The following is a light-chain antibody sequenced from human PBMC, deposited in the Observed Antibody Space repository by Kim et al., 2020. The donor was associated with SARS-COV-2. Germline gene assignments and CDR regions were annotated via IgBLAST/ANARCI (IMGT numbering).Light chain of an antibody. V-gene: IGKV3-15*01. CDR1: QGVGTD. Sequence: VSPGETATLPCGASQGVGTDLAWYLQKPGQAPRLLIFGAFNRATGIPGRFSGGGSGTEFTLTISSLQSEDFAVYYCQQYHDWPLTFGGGTKVDIK. CDR3: QQYHDWPLT. J-gene: IGKJ4*01. CDR2: GAF.